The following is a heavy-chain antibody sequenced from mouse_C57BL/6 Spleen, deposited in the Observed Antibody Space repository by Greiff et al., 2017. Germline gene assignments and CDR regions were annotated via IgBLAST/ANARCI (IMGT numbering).Heavy chain of an antibody. CDR1: GFTFSDYY. Sequence: EVMLVESGGGLVQPGGSLKLSCAASGFTFSDYYMYWVRQTPEKRLEWVAYISNGGGSTYYPDTVKGRFTISRDNAKNTLYLQMSRLKAEDTDMYDCERQGRTGTPFAYWGQGTLVTVSA. D-gene: IGHD4-1*01. V-gene: IGHV5-12*01. CDR3: ERQGRTGTPFAY. CDR2: ISNGGGST. J-gene: IGHJ3*01.